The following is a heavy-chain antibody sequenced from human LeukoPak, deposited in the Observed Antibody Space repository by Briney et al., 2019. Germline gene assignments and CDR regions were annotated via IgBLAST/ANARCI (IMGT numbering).Heavy chain of an antibody. V-gene: IGHV1-2*02. CDR2: INPNSGGT. CDR3: AKESSLLVLWYGDYFDY. Sequence: ASVKVSCKASGSTFTDYYMHWVRQAPGQGLEWMGWINPNSGGTNFAQKFQGRVTMTRDTSISTAYMELNSLRAEDTAVYYCAKESSLLVLWYGDYFDYWGQGTLVTVSS. CDR1: GSTFTDYY. D-gene: IGHD2-21*01. J-gene: IGHJ4*02.